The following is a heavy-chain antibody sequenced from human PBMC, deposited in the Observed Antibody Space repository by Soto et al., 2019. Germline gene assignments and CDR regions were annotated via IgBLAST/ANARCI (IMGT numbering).Heavy chain of an antibody. CDR3: GKLLGAGYCSGGRCWPSDY. Sequence: GGSLRLSCAASGFTFSSNGMTWVRQAPGKGLEWVSLISASGGSTFYADSVKGRFTISRDSSKNTLYLQMSSLRADDTAVYYCGKLLGAGYCSGGRCWPSDYWGQGTLVTVSS. J-gene: IGHJ4*02. V-gene: IGHV3-23*01. CDR1: GFTFSSNG. D-gene: IGHD2-15*01. CDR2: ISASGGST.